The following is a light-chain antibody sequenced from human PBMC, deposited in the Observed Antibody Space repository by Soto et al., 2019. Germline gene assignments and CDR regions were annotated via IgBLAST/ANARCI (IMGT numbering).Light chain of an antibody. CDR2: VAS. CDR1: QGISND. J-gene: IGKJ2*01. Sequence: IQMTQSPSSLSASVGDTVTVTCRASQGISNDLNWFQQKPGKAPKRLISVASTLQSGVPSRFSGSGSGTEFTLTISSLQPEDSATYYCLQHNTYPYTFGQGTKLEIK. CDR3: LQHNTYPYT. V-gene: IGKV1-17*01.